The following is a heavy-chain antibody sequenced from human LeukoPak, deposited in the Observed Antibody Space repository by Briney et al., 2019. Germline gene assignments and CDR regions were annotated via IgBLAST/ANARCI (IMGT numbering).Heavy chain of an antibody. V-gene: IGHV1-69*04. Sequence: ASVKVSCKASVGTFSSYAISWVRQAPGQGLEWMGRIIPILGIANYAQKFQGRVTITADKSTSTAYMELSSLRSEDTAVYYCARDPVGSSWYVLFDYWGQGTLVTVSS. J-gene: IGHJ4*02. CDR2: IIPILGIA. CDR1: VGTFSSYA. CDR3: ARDPVGSSWYVLFDY. D-gene: IGHD6-13*01.